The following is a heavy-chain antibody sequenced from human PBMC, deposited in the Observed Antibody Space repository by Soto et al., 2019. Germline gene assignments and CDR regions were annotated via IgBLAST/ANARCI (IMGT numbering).Heavy chain of an antibody. J-gene: IGHJ6*02. CDR3: ATDRRRRINYYYYYYGMDV. V-gene: IGHV1-24*01. Sequence: GASVKVSCKVSGYTLTELSMHWVRQAPGKGLEWMGGFDPEDGETIYAQKFQGRVTMTEDTSTDTAHMELSSLRSEDTAVYYCATDRRRRINYYYYYYGMDVWGQGTTVTVSS. CDR2: FDPEDGET. D-gene: IGHD1-1*01. CDR1: GYTLTELS.